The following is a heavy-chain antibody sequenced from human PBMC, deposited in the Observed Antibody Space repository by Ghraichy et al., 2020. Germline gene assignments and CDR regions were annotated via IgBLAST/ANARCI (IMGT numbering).Heavy chain of an antibody. CDR2: IKQDGSEK. Sequence: GESLNISCAASGFTFSSYWMSWVRQAPGKGLEWVANIKQDGSEKYYVDSVKGRFTISRDNAKNSLYLQMNSLRAEDTAVYYCARLDDYAMCLDYWGQGTLVTVSS. V-gene: IGHV3-7*01. D-gene: IGHD2-8*01. J-gene: IGHJ4*02. CDR3: ARLDDYAMCLDY. CDR1: GFTFSSYW.